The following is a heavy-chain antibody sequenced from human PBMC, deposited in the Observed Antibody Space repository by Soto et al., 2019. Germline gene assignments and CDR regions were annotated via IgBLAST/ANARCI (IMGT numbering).Heavy chain of an antibody. CDR3: ARDGAGY. CDR2: INEDGSRI. Sequence: EVHLVESGGGLVQPGGSLRLSCVASGFTFSSNWMHWVRQVPGRGLVWVSRINEDGSRINYADSVEGRFTGSRDNAKNTLYLQMNSLRADDTAVYYCARDGAGYWGQGTLVTVSS. CDR1: GFTFSSNW. V-gene: IGHV3-74*01. D-gene: IGHD3-10*01. J-gene: IGHJ4*02.